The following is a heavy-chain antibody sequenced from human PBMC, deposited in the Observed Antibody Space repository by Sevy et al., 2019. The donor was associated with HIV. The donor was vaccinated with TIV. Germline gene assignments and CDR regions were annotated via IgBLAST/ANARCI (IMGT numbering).Heavy chain of an antibody. Sequence: SETLSLTCTVSGGSISSGGYYWSWIRQHPGKGLEWIGYIYYSGSTYYNPSLKSRVTISVDTSKNQFSLKLSSVTAADTAVYYCVRVSSLIVVVPAAIEDYYYYMDVWGKGTTVTVSS. CDR3: VRVSSLIVVVPAAIEDYYYYMDV. D-gene: IGHD2-2*01. CDR1: GGSISSGGYY. CDR2: IYYSGST. J-gene: IGHJ6*03. V-gene: IGHV4-31*03.